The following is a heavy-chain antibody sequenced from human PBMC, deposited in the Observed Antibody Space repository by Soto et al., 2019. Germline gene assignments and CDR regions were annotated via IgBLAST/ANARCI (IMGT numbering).Heavy chain of an antibody. Sequence: GGSLRLSCAASGFTFGSYGMHWVRQGPGKGLEWVAVIWYDASNKYHAESVKGRFTISRDNSKSTLFLQMNNLRAEDTGVYYCARDSRGYCSGSSCYDYYGMDVWGQGTTVTVSS. D-gene: IGHD2-15*01. J-gene: IGHJ6*02. CDR1: GFTFGSYG. V-gene: IGHV3-33*01. CDR3: ARDSRGYCSGSSCYDYYGMDV. CDR2: IWYDASNK.